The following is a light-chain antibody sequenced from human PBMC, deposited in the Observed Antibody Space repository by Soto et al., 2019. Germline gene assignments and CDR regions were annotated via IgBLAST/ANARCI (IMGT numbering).Light chain of an antibody. CDR1: ESISRH. CDR2: AAS. CDR3: QLDYSTRAT. V-gene: IGKV1-39*01. J-gene: IGKJ5*01. Sequence: DIQMSQSPSSLSASVGDRVTITCRAAESISRHLNWYQQKPGRAPDLLIYAASTLQNGVPSRFTGSGSGTEFTLTITGLQLEDFATYYCQLDYSTRATFGQGTRLEIK.